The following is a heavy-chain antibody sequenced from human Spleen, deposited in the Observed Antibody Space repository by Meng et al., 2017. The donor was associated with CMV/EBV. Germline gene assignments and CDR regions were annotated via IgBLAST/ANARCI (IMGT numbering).Heavy chain of an antibody. J-gene: IGHJ4*02. CDR3: ARDSGYSSSRSFDY. CDR2: IYYSGST. V-gene: IGHV4-39*07. Sequence: SETLSLTCTVSGGSISSSSYYWGWIRQPPGKGLEWIGSIYYSGSTYYNPSLKSRVTISVDTSKNQFSLKLSSVTAADTAVYYCARDSGYSSSRSFDYWGQGTLVTVSS. D-gene: IGHD6-6*01. CDR1: GGSISSSSYY.